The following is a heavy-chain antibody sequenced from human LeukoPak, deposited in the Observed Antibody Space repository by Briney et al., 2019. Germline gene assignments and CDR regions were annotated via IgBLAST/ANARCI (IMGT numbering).Heavy chain of an antibody. J-gene: IGHJ4*02. CDR3: ARDSSSWYGTPYFAY. CDR1: GFTFSSYE. V-gene: IGHV3-48*03. D-gene: IGHD6-13*01. Sequence: GGSLRLSCAASGFTFSSYEMNWVRQAPGKGLEWVSYISSRGSTIYYADSVKGRFTISRDNAKNSLYLQMNSLRAEDTAVYYCARDSSSWYGTPYFAYWGQGTLVTVSS. CDR2: ISSRGSTI.